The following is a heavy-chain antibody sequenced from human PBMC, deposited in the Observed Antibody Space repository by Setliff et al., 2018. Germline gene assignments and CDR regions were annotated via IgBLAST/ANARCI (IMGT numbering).Heavy chain of an antibody. D-gene: IGHD6-6*01. CDR3: ARGRNVAARLLDS. J-gene: IGHJ4*02. CDR2: IYYSGGT. V-gene: IGHV4-39*01. CDR1: GGSINSRSKY. Sequence: SETLSLTCTVSGGSINSRSKYWGWIRQPPGKGLEWIGSIYYSGGTYYNPSLKSRVTISVDTSKDQFSLKLISMSAADTAVYFCARGRNVAARLLDSWGQGTLVTVSS.